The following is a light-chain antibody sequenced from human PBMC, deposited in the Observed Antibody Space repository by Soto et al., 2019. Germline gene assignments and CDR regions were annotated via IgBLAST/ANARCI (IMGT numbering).Light chain of an antibody. CDR3: QEYNSGWR. V-gene: IGKV1-5*01. Sequence: DVQMTQSPSTLSASVGDRVTITCRASQSISRWMAWYQQKPGEAPKVLIWDATTLHRGVPSRFSGSGSGTEFTLTISSLQPEDFATYYCQEYNSGWRFGQGTKV. CDR1: QSISRW. J-gene: IGKJ1*01. CDR2: DAT.